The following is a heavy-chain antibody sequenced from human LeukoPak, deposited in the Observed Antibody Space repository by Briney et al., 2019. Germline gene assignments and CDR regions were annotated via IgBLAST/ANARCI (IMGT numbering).Heavy chain of an antibody. J-gene: IGHJ4*02. V-gene: IGHV4-34*01. Sequence: SETLSLTCAVYGGSFSGYYWSWIRQPPGKGLEWIGEINHSGSTNYNPSLKSRVTISVDTSKNQFSLKLNSVTAADTAVYYCVRGVWGSYRYGYWGQGTLVTVSS. CDR1: GGSFSGYY. CDR2: INHSGST. D-gene: IGHD3-16*02. CDR3: VRGVWGSYRYGY.